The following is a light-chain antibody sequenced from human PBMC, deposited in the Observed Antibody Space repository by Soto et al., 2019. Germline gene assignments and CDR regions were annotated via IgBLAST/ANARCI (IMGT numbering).Light chain of an antibody. J-gene: IGKJ5*01. V-gene: IGKV3-15*01. CDR3: QQYDNWPPP. CDR1: QRVSNN. Sequence: EIVMTQSPATLSVSPGERATLSCRASQRVSNNLAWYQQRPGRSPRLLIYATSTRATGIPARFSGSGSVTEFTLPISSLQAEDFAVYYCQQYDNWPPPFGQGTRLEIK. CDR2: ATS.